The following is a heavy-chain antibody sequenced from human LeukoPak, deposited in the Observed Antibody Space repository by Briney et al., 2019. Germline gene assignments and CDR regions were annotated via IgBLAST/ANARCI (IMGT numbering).Heavy chain of an antibody. CDR2: IKQDGSEK. J-gene: IGHJ3*02. V-gene: IGHV3-7*03. CDR1: GFTFSNYW. CDR3: VRGMDI. Sequence: GGSLRLSCAASGFTFSNYWMTWVRQAPGKGLEWVANIKQDGSEKYYVDSVKGRFTISRDNAKNSLYLQVNSLRAEDTAVYYCVRGMDIWGQGTMVTVSS.